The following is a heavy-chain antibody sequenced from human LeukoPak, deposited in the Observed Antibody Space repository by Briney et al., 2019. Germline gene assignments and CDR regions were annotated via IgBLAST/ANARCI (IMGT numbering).Heavy chain of an antibody. CDR3: ARVRQMASLNGFFDY. CDR2: MKQDGSER. Sequence: GGSLRLSCAASGFTFSSYWMNWVRQAPGKGLEWAANMKQDGSERYYVDSVKGRFTISRDNAKNSLYLQMNSLRAEDTAVYYCARVRQMASLNGFFDYWGQGTLVTVSS. D-gene: IGHD5-24*01. J-gene: IGHJ4*02. V-gene: IGHV3-7*01. CDR1: GFTFSSYW.